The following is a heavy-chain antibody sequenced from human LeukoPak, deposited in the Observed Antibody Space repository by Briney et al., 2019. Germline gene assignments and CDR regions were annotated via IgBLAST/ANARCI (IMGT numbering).Heavy chain of an antibody. Sequence: GGSLRLSCVASGFSFSGYWMAWVRQAPGKGLEWVANIKYDGSHKYYVDSVKGRFTISRDNAKNSVYLQMNSLRVDDTAVYFCASSHDSSGNDWGQGTMVTVSS. V-gene: IGHV3-7*01. CDR1: GFSFSGYW. D-gene: IGHD3-22*01. CDR2: IKYDGSHK. J-gene: IGHJ4*02. CDR3: ASSHDSSGND.